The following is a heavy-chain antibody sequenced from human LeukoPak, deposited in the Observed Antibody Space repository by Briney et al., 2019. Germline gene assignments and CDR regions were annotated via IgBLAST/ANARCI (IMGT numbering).Heavy chain of an antibody. V-gene: IGHV3-48*01. CDR3: ARDRVNSGPPRYYFDY. CDR1: GFTFSSYS. D-gene: IGHD5-12*01. Sequence: PGGSLRLSCAASGFTFSSYSMNWVRQAPGKGLEWVSYISSSSSTIYYADSVKGRFTISRDNSKNTLYLQMNSLRAEDTAVYYCARDRVNSGPPRYYFDYWGQGTLVTVSS. J-gene: IGHJ4*02. CDR2: ISSSSSTI.